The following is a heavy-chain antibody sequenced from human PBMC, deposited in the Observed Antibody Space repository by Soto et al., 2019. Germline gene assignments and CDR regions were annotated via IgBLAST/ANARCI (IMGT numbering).Heavy chain of an antibody. CDR2: IYPGDSDT. V-gene: IGHV5-51*01. J-gene: IGHJ6*02. CDR1: GYSFTSYW. Sequence: GESLKISCKGSGYSFTSYWIGWVRQMPGKGLEWMGIIYPGDSDTRYSPSFQGQVTISADKSISTAYLQWSSLKASDTAMYYCARHGNSDIAVAGPYGMDVWGQGTTVTV. D-gene: IGHD6-19*01. CDR3: ARHGNSDIAVAGPYGMDV.